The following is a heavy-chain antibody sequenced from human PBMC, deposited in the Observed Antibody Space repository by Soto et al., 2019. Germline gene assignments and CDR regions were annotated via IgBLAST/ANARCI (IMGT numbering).Heavy chain of an antibody. D-gene: IGHD2-2*01. CDR1: GGSISSGGYY. J-gene: IGHJ5*02. V-gene: IGHV4-31*03. CDR2: IYYSGST. CDR3: ARARPAEYCISTSCYVHWFDP. Sequence: PSETLSLTCPVSGGSISSGGYYWSWIRQHPGKGLEWIGYIYYSGSTYYNPSLKSRVTISVDRSKNQFSLKLSSVTAADTAVYYCARARPAEYCISTSCYVHWFDPWGQGTLVTVS.